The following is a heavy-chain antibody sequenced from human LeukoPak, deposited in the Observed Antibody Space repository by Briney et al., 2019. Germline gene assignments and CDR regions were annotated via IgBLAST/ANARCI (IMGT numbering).Heavy chain of an antibody. J-gene: IGHJ4*02. CDR2: ISGTGGRT. CDR1: GFTFSSQA. CDR3: ARHVVAVGFDY. D-gene: IGHD3-22*01. Sequence: GGSLRLSCAASGFTFSSQAMSWVRQAPGKGLECVSGISGTGGRTYYADSVKGRFTISRDNAKNSLFLQMNSLRVEDTAVYYCARHVVAVGFDYWGQGTLVTVSS. V-gene: IGHV3-23*01.